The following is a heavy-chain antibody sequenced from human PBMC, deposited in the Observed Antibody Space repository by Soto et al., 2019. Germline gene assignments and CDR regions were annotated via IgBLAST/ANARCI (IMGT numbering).Heavy chain of an antibody. J-gene: IGHJ6*02. V-gene: IGHV3-30-3*01. CDR3: ARDANIVLMVYARTYYYYGMDV. Sequence: GGSLRLSCAASGFTFSSYAMHWVRQAPGKGLEWVAVISYDGRNKYYADSVKGRFTISRDNSKNTLYLQMNSLRAEDTAVYYCARDANIVLMVYARTYYYYGMDVWGLGTTVTLSS. CDR2: ISYDGRNK. CDR1: GFTFSSYA. D-gene: IGHD2-8*01.